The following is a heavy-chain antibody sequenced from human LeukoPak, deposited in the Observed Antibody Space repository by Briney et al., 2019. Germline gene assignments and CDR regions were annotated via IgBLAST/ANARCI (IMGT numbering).Heavy chain of an antibody. D-gene: IGHD3-10*01. CDR1: GYSFISYW. Sequence: GESLKISCKTSGYSFISYWIAWVRQMPGKGLEWMGTIYPGDSDTRYSPSFQGQVTISVDNSFSTAYLQWRSLKASDTAMYYCARQENLSSGSRRVDYWGQGTLVTVSS. V-gene: IGHV5-51*01. CDR3: ARQENLSSGSRRVDY. J-gene: IGHJ4*02. CDR2: IYPGDSDT.